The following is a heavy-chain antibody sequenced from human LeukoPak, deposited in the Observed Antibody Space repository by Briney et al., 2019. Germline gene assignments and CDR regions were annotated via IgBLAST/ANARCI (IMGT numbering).Heavy chain of an antibody. CDR1: GGSISSYY. Sequence: SETLSLTCTVSGGSISSYYWGWIRQPPGKGLEWIGSIYYSGSTYYNPSLKSRVTISVDTSKNQFSLKLSSVTAADTAVYYCARVGSAVAGRPLGYWGQGTLVTVSS. V-gene: IGHV4-39*07. CDR2: IYYSGST. D-gene: IGHD6-19*01. J-gene: IGHJ4*02. CDR3: ARVGSAVAGRPLGY.